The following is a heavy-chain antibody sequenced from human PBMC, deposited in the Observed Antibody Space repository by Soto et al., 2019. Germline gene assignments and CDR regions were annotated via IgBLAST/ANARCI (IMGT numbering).Heavy chain of an antibody. CDR1: GFTFSSYA. J-gene: IGHJ6*02. D-gene: IGHD2-2*01. Sequence: GGSLRLSCSASGFTFSSYAMHWVRQAPGKGLEYVSAISSNGGSTYYADSVKGRFTISRDNSKNTLYLQMSSLRAEDTAVYYCVKVQLQGVWYYYGMDVWGQGTAVTVSS. CDR3: VKVQLQGVWYYYGMDV. V-gene: IGHV3-64D*06. CDR2: ISSNGGST.